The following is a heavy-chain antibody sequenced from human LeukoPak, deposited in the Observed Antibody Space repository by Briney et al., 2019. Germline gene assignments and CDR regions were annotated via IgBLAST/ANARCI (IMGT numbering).Heavy chain of an antibody. D-gene: IGHD2-15*01. V-gene: IGHV1-69*06. CDR2: TIPIFGTA. J-gene: IGHJ5*02. Sequence: GSSVKVSCKASGGTFSSYAISWVRQAPGQGLEWMGGTIPIFGTANYAQKFQGRVTITADKSTSTAYMELSSLRSEDTAVYYCARLSGYCSGGSCPNWFDPWGQGTLVTVSS. CDR1: GGTFSSYA. CDR3: ARLSGYCSGGSCPNWFDP.